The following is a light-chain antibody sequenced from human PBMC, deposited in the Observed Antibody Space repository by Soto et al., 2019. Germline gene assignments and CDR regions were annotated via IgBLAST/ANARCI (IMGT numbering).Light chain of an antibody. V-gene: IGLV1-40*01. CDR2: DNN. J-gene: IGLJ2*01. CDR3: QSCDSSLSGSV. Sequence: QSVLTQPPSVSGAPGQRVTISCTGSSSNIGAGYDVHWYQQVPGTAPKLLISDNNNRPSGVPDRFSGSKSGTSASLAITGLQAEDEADYHCQSCDSSLSGSVFGGGTKLTVL. CDR1: SSNIGAGYD.